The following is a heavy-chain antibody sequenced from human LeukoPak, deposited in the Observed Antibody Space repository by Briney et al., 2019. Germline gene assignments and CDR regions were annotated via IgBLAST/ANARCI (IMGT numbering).Heavy chain of an antibody. CDR1: GGTFSSYA. V-gene: IGHV1-69*04. J-gene: IGHJ5*02. D-gene: IGHD2-15*01. CDR2: IIPILGIA. CDR3: ARENVVVAAMGWFDP. Sequence: GASVKVSCKASGGTFSSYAISWVRQAPGQGLEWMGRIIPILGIANYAQKFQGRVTITADKSTSTAYMELSSLRSEDTAVYYCARENVVVAAMGWFDPWGQGTLVTVSS.